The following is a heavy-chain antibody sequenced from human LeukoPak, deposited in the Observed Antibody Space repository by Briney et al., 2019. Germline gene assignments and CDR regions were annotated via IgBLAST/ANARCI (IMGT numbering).Heavy chain of an antibody. CDR3: ARGGYSGYDSRPYYYYGMDV. J-gene: IGHJ6*02. Sequence: SETLSLTCTVSGGSISSSSYYWGWIRQPPGKGLEWIGSIYYSGSTYYNPSLKSRVTISVDTSKNQFSLKLSSVTAADTAVYYCARGGYSGYDSRPYYYYGMDVWGQGTTVTVSS. CDR2: IYYSGST. V-gene: IGHV4-39*07. CDR1: GGSISSSSYY. D-gene: IGHD5-12*01.